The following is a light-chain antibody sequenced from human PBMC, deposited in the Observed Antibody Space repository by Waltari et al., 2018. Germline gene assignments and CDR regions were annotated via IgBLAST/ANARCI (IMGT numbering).Light chain of an antibody. J-gene: IGLJ2*01. CDR2: EVS. Sequence: QASPRKAPNLMIYEVSQRTSGVSNRFSGSKAGNTASLTISGLQAEDEADYYCSSYTTSTTVVFGGGTKLTVL. CDR3: SSYTTSTTVV. V-gene: IGLV2-14*01.